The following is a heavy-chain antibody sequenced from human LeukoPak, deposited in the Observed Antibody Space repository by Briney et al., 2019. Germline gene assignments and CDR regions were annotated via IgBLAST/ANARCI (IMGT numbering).Heavy chain of an antibody. D-gene: IGHD2-2*01. CDR2: IKQDGSEK. V-gene: IGHV3-7*01. CDR1: EFIFSGYW. Sequence: GGSLRLSCAASEFIFSGYWMNWVRQAPGKGLEWVANIKQDGSEKQYVDSVRGRFTISRDNAKNSLYLQMNSLRVEDTAVYYCARDGFVGVADYWGQGTLVTVSS. CDR3: ARDGFVGVADY. J-gene: IGHJ4*02.